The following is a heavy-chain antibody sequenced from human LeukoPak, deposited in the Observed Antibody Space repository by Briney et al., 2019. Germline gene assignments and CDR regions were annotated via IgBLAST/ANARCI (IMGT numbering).Heavy chain of an antibody. CDR1: GDSISSSSYY. J-gene: IGHJ4*02. V-gene: IGHV4-39*07. Sequence: SETLSLTCTVSGDSISSSSYYWGWIRQPPGKGLEWIGSIYYSGSTSYNPSLKSRATISVDTSKNQFSLKLSSVTAADTAVYYCARSHSSGWYRSDSAHVGFDYWGQGTLVTVSS. D-gene: IGHD6-19*01. CDR3: ARSHSSGWYRSDSAHVGFDY. CDR2: IYYSGST.